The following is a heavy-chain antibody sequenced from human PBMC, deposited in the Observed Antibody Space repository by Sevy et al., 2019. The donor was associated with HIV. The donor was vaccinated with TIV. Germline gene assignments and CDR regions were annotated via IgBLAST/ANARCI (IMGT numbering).Heavy chain of an antibody. Sequence: GGSLRLSCATSGFIFSGSAIHWVRQASGKGLEWVGRIRSKANSYATAHAASVKGRFTISRDDSKNTAFLQMNSLTTEDTAVYYCTALESSRGSDYWGQGTLVTVSS. CDR1: GFIFSGSA. D-gene: IGHD6-13*01. J-gene: IGHJ4*02. CDR3: TALESSRGSDY. CDR2: IRSKANSYAT. V-gene: IGHV3-73*01.